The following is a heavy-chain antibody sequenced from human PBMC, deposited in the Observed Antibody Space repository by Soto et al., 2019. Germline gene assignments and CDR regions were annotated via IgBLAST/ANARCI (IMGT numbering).Heavy chain of an antibody. CDR3: ARRGASIFDS. D-gene: IGHD6-6*01. V-gene: IGHV1-18*01. CDR1: GYTFTIYG. J-gene: IGHJ4*02. Sequence: QVELVQSGGEVKKPGASVTVSCKASGYTFTIYGIAWVRQVPGQGLEWVGWISVYNDKRNYAQKFQGRVTMTTDTSTSTAYLSLSNLRSDDTAVYFCARRGASIFDSWGQGTLVTVSS. CDR2: ISVYNDKR.